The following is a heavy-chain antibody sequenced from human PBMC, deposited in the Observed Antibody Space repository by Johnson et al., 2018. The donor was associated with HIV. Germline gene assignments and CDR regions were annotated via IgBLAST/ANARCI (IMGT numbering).Heavy chain of an antibody. CDR1: GFTFADYG. D-gene: IGHD2-21*01. CDR3: ARARTVVIARPDAFDI. Sequence: QVQLVESGGGVVQPGGSLRLSCAASGFTFADYGMHWVRQPPGKGLEWVAVISYDGSNKYYADSVKGRFTISRDNSKNTLYLQMNSLRAEDTAVYSCARARTVVIARPDAFDIWGQGTMVTVSS. J-gene: IGHJ3*02. V-gene: IGHV3-30*03. CDR2: ISYDGSNK.